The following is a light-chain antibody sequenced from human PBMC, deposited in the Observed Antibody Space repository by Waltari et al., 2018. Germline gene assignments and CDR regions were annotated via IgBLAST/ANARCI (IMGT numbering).Light chain of an antibody. J-gene: IGKJ2*01. V-gene: IGKV3-11*01. CDR2: DAT. CDR1: QSVDNF. CDR3: HQGTTWPRT. Sequence: EIVLTQSPVTLSLSPGQRATLSCRASQSVDNFLGWYHQKAGQAPRLLIYDATKRAPGIPARFSGGGSGTDFTLTISSLEPDDVGLYYCHQGTTWPRTFGQGTKLEI.